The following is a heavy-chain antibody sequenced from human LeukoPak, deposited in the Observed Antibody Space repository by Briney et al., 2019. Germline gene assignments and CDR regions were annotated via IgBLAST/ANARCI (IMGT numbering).Heavy chain of an antibody. CDR2: IYYSGST. J-gene: IGHJ6*03. D-gene: IGHD1-1*01. CDR1: GGSISSSSYD. Sequence: SETLSLTCTVSGGSISSSSYDWGWIRQPPGKGLEWIVSIYYSGSTYYHPSLKSRVTISVDTSKNQFSLKLSSVTAADTAVYYCARHVYSYYYYYYMDVWGKGTTVTISS. V-gene: IGHV4-39*01. CDR3: ARHVYSYYYYYYMDV.